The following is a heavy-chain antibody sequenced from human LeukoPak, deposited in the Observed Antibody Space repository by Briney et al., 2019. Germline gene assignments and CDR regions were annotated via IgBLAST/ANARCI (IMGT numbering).Heavy chain of an antibody. CDR3: AWLFYGGNSKDAFDI. Sequence: GGSQRLSCAASGFTFSSYSMNWVRQAPGKGLEWVSSISSSSSYIYYADSVKGRFTISRDNAKNSLYLQMNSLRAEDTAVYYCAWLFYGGNSKDAFDIWGQGTMVTVSS. CDR2: ISSSSSYI. J-gene: IGHJ3*02. V-gene: IGHV3-21*01. D-gene: IGHD4-23*01. CDR1: GFTFSSYS.